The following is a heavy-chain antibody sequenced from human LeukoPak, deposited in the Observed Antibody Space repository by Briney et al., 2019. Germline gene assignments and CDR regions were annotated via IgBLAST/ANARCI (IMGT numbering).Heavy chain of an antibody. J-gene: IGHJ2*01. CDR1: GYPFTSYG. Sequence: ASVKASCKASGYPFTSYGISWVRQAPGQGLEWMGWISAYNGNTNYAQKLQGRVTMTTDTSTSTAYMELRSLRSDDTAVYYCARDDRQWLGWYFDLWGRGTLVTVSS. CDR2: ISAYNGNT. V-gene: IGHV1-18*01. CDR3: ARDDRQWLGWYFDL. D-gene: IGHD6-19*01.